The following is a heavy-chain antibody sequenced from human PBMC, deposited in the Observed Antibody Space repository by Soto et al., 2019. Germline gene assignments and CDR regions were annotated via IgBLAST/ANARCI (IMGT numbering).Heavy chain of an antibody. Sequence: QVQLVQSGAEVKKPGSSVKVSCKASGGTFSSYAISWVRQAPGQGLEWMGGMIPICGTANYAQKFQGRVTITADESTSTAYMELSSLRSEDTAVYYCATRGARLWGFDYWGQGTLVTVSS. CDR2: MIPICGTA. CDR3: ATRGARLWGFDY. J-gene: IGHJ4*02. D-gene: IGHD3-16*01. CDR1: GGTFSSYA. V-gene: IGHV1-69*01.